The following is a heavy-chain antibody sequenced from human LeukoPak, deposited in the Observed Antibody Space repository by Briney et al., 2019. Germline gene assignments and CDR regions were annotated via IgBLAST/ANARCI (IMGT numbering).Heavy chain of an antibody. CDR1: GGSISSGGYY. V-gene: IGHV4-31*03. J-gene: IGHJ4*02. CDR3: TRLAPHQRYSSGWYVGLPYFDY. D-gene: IGHD6-19*01. Sequence: SETLSLTCTVSGGSISSGGYYWSWIRQHPGKGLEWIGYIYYSGSTYYNPSLKSRVTISVDTSKNQFSLKLSSVTAADTAVYYCTRLAPHQRYSSGWYVGLPYFDYWGQGTLVTVSS. CDR2: IYYSGST.